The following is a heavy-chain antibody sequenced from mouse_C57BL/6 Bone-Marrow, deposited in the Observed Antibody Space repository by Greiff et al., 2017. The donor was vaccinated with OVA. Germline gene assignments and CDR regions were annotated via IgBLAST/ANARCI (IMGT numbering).Heavy chain of an antibody. Sequence: QVQLQQSGAELVKPGASVKISCKASGYAFSSYWMNWVKQRPGKGLEWIGQIYPGDGDTNYNGKFKGKATLTADKSSSTAYMQLSSLTSEDSAVYICAREVYYSNYDYYAMDYWGQGTSVTVSS. D-gene: IGHD2-5*01. CDR3: AREVYYSNYDYYAMDY. V-gene: IGHV1-80*01. CDR2: IYPGDGDT. J-gene: IGHJ4*01. CDR1: GYAFSSYW.